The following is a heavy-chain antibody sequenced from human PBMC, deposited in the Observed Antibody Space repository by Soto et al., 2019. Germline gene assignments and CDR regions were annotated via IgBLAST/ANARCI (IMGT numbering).Heavy chain of an antibody. Sequence: ASVKVSCKASGGTFSSYAISWVRQAPGQGLEWMGGIIPIFGTANYAQKFQGRVTITADESTSTAYMELSSLRSEDTAVYYCARPHYYDSSGYPLYFDYWGQGTLVTVS. V-gene: IGHV1-69*13. J-gene: IGHJ4*02. CDR1: GGTFSSYA. CDR3: ARPHYYDSSGYPLYFDY. CDR2: IIPIFGTA. D-gene: IGHD3-22*01.